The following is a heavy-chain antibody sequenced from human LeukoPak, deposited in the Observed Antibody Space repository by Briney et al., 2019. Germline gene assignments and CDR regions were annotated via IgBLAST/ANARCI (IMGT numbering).Heavy chain of an antibody. CDR3: RTQALDVNRDYFDY. J-gene: IGHJ4*02. D-gene: IGHD1-1*01. Sequence: GGSLRLSCAASGFTFSSYSMSWVRQAPGKGLEWVSVISDDGGITFYADSVKGRFTISRDNSKNTLYLQMNSLRAEDTAVYYCRTQALDVNRDYFDYWGQGTLVTVSS. V-gene: IGHV3-23*01. CDR2: ISDDGGIT. CDR1: GFTFSSYS.